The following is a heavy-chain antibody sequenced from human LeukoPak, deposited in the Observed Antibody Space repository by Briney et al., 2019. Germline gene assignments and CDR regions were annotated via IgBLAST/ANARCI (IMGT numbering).Heavy chain of an antibody. CDR3: AGRSGYSPYYFDY. D-gene: IGHD3-22*01. CDR1: GFTFSSYW. Sequence: GGSLRLSCAASGFTFSSYWISWVRQAPGKGLEWVANIKQDGSEKYYVDSVKGRFTISRDNSRNTLYLQMNSLRAEDTAVYYCAGRSGYSPYYFDYWGQGTLVTVSS. V-gene: IGHV3-7*03. J-gene: IGHJ4*02. CDR2: IKQDGSEK.